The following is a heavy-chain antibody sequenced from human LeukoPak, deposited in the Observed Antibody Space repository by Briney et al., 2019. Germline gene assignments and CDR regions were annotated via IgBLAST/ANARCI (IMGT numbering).Heavy chain of an antibody. CDR2: INHSGST. CDR1: GGSFSGYY. Sequence: PSETLSLTCAVYGGSFSGYYWSWIRQPPGKGLEWIGEINHSGSTNYNPSLKSRVTISVDTSKNQFSLKLSSVTAADTAVYYCARHRAYSGDSYYYYGMDVWGQGTTVTVSS. V-gene: IGHV4-34*01. J-gene: IGHJ6*02. CDR3: ARHRAYSGDSYYYYGMDV. D-gene: IGHD3-16*01.